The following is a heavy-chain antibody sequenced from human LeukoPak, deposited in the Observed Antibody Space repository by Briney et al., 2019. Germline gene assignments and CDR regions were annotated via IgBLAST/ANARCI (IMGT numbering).Heavy chain of an antibody. V-gene: IGHV3-74*01. J-gene: IGHJ5*02. Sequence: GGSLRLSCSASGFTFSTYWMHWVRQAPGKGLVWVSRINSDGSTTTYADSVRGRFTISRDNAKKTVYLQMNSLRAEDTAVHYGARGGFTFTGTYASWVQGTLVTVSS. D-gene: IGHD1-26*01. CDR3: ARGGFTFTGTYAS. CDR1: GFTFSTYW. CDR2: INSDGSTT.